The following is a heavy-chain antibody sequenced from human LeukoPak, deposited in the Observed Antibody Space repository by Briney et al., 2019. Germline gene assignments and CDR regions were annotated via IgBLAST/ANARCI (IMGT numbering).Heavy chain of an antibody. CDR2: IRDDGSYQ. D-gene: IGHD1-26*01. J-gene: IGHJ2*01. Sequence: GGSLRLSCAASGFTFSSYGMHWVRQAPGKGLEWVTFIRDDGSYQWYADSVKGRFTISRDNYKNTLFLQMNSLRGEDTAVYYCARTTGSYESFLWYFDLWGRGTLVTVSS. V-gene: IGHV3-30*02. CDR1: GFTFSSYG. CDR3: ARTTGSYESFLWYFDL.